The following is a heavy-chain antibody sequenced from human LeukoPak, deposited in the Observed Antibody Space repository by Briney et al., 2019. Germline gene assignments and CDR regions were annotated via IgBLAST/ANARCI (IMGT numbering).Heavy chain of an antibody. CDR2: IYTSGST. D-gene: IGHD6-13*01. Sequence: SETLSLTCTVSGGSISSGSYYWSWIRQPAGKGLEWIGRIYTSGSTNYNPSLKSRVTISVDTSKNQFSLKLSSVTAADTAVYYCARAPGIAAAGTGAGDYWGQGTLVTVSS. CDR1: GGSISSGSYY. V-gene: IGHV4-61*02. J-gene: IGHJ4*02. CDR3: ARAPGIAAAGTGAGDY.